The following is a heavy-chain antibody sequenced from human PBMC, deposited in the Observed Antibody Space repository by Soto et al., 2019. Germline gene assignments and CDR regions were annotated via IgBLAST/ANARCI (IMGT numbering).Heavy chain of an antibody. D-gene: IGHD6-19*01. V-gene: IGHV5-51*01. CDR2: IYPGDSDT. Sequence: RGESLKISCKGSGYSFTSYWIGWVRQMPGKGLEWMGIIYPGDSDTRYSPSFQGQVTISADKSISTAYLQWSSLKASDTATYYCARRVYSSGHYYFDYWGQGTLVTVSA. CDR1: GYSFTSYW. CDR3: ARRVYSSGHYYFDY. J-gene: IGHJ4*02.